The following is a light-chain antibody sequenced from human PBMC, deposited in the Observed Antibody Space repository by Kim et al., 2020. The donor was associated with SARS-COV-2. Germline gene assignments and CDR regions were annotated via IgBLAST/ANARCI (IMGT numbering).Light chain of an antibody. CDR1: QIVSRQ. CDR3: QQRSNLMFT. V-gene: IGKV3-11*01. CDR2: DAS. Sequence: SPGPRATTTCKSRQIVSRQLSWYQQGPGQAPWLLIHDASNRATGTPSRFSGSGSGTDFTFTISSLESEDFAVYYCQQRSNLMFTFGQGTNLEI. J-gene: IGKJ2*01.